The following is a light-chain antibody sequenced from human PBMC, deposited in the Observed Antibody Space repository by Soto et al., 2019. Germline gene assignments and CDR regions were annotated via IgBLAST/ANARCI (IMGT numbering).Light chain of an antibody. Sequence: IDLTECRSTLYLTPRERATLSCRAIQSVNSTSLAWYQQKPGQAPRLLIHGASSRATGIPDRFSGSGSGTDFTLTISRLEPEDFAVYFCQRYYDSLWTFGQGTKV. J-gene: IGKJ1*01. CDR2: GAS. V-gene: IGKV3-20*01. CDR1: QSVNSTS. CDR3: QRYYDSLWT.